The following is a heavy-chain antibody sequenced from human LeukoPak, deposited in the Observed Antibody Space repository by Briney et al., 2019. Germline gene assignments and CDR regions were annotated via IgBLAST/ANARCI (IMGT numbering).Heavy chain of an antibody. J-gene: IGHJ4*02. D-gene: IGHD5-24*01. CDR1: GGSISSGSYY. CDR2: IYTSGST. CDR3: ARRTAMATTYYFDY. Sequence: SETLSLTCTVSGGSISSGSYYWRWIRQPAGKGLEWIGRIYTSGSTNYNPSLKSRLTISVDTSKNQFSLKLSSVTAADTAVYYCARRTAMATTYYFDYWGQGTLVTVSS. V-gene: IGHV4-61*02.